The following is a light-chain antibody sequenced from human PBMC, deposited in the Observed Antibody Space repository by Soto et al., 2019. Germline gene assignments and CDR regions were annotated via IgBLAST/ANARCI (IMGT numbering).Light chain of an antibody. CDR2: DNS. Sequence: QSVLTQVPSVSAASGQKVTITCSGSNSNIGTNDVSWYQQLPGTAPKLLIYDNSKRPAGISDRFSGSKSGTSVTLGITGLQTGDEAEYYCGTWDSSLRGGVFGGGTKLTVL. V-gene: IGLV1-51*01. CDR1: NSNIGTND. CDR3: GTWDSSLRGGV. J-gene: IGLJ2*01.